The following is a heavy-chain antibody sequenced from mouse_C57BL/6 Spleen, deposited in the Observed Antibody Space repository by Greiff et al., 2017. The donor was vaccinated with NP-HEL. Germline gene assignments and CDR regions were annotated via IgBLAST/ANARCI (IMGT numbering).Heavy chain of an antibody. CDR2: IDPSDSYT. V-gene: IGHV1-50*01. J-gene: IGHJ4*01. D-gene: IGHD1-1*01. CDR3: ARFTTVVATGAMDY. CDR1: GYTFTSYW. Sequence: QVQLQQSGAELVKPGASVKLSCKASGYTFTSYWMQWVKQRPGQGLEWIGEIDPSDSYTNYNQKFKGKATLTVDTSSSTAYMQLSSLTSEDSAVYYCARFTTVVATGAMDYWGQGTSVTVSS.